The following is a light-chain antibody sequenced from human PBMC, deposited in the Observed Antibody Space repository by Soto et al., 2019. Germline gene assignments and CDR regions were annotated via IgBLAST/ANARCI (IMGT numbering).Light chain of an antibody. J-gene: IGLJ2*01. V-gene: IGLV2-14*01. CDR1: SGDVGGYDY. CDR3: SSHTSSSTPVV. CDR2: EVT. Sequence: QSVLTQPASVSGSPGQSIAISCTGTSGDVGGYDYVSWYQQHPDKAPKLMIYEVTKRPSWVSNRFSGSKSGNTASLTISGLQPEDEADYYCSSHTSSSTPVVFGGGTKVTVL.